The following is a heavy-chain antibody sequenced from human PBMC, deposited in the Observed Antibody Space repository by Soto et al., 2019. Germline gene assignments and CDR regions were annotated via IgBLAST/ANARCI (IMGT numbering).Heavy chain of an antibody. J-gene: IGHJ5*02. D-gene: IGHD1-26*01. CDR1: GFTFSSYA. Sequence: QPGGSLRLSCAASGFTFSSYAMSWVRQAPGKGLEWVSAISGSGGSTYYADSVKGRFTISRDNSKNTLYLQMNSLRAEDTAVYYCARGIVGATRGHWFDPWGQGTLVTVSS. CDR3: ARGIVGATRGHWFDP. V-gene: IGHV3-23*01. CDR2: ISGSGGST.